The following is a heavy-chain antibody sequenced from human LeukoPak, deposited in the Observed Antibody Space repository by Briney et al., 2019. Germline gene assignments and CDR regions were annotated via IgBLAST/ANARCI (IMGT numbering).Heavy chain of an antibody. Sequence: GASVTVSCKASGYTFTSYGISWVRQAPGQGLEWMGWISAYNGNTNYAQKLQGRVTMTTDTSTSTAYMELRSLRSDDTAVYYCAREAYYDSSGYIDYWGQGTLVTVSS. CDR1: GYTFTSYG. D-gene: IGHD3-22*01. V-gene: IGHV1-18*01. CDR2: ISAYNGNT. J-gene: IGHJ4*02. CDR3: AREAYYDSSGYIDY.